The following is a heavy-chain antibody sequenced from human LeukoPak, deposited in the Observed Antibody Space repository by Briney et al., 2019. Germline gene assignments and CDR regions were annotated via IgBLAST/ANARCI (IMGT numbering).Heavy chain of an antibody. CDR2: ISYSGST. V-gene: IGHV4-59*08. Sequence: SETLSLTCTVSGDSISSFYWSWIRQPPGKGLEWIGYISYSGSTTYNPSLQSRVTISVDTSKNQLSLKLSSVTAADTAVYYCARGVWEYSGYDSHYYYYYMDVWGKGTTVTVSS. J-gene: IGHJ6*03. D-gene: IGHD5-12*01. CDR1: GDSISSFY. CDR3: ARGVWEYSGYDSHYYYYYMDV.